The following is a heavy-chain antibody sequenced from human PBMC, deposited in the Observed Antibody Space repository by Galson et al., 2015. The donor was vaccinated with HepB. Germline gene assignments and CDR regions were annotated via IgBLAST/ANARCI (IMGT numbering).Heavy chain of an antibody. J-gene: IGHJ2*01. V-gene: IGHV3-21*01. Sequence: SLRLSCAASGFTFSSYSMNWVRQAPGKGLEWVSSISSSSSYIYYADSVKGRFSISRDNAKNSLYLQMNNLRAEDTAVYYCAREWEDCDSSGYYPRDWYFDLWGRGTLVTVSS. D-gene: IGHD3-22*01. CDR3: AREWEDCDSSGYYPRDWYFDL. CDR1: GFTFSSYS. CDR2: ISSSSSYI.